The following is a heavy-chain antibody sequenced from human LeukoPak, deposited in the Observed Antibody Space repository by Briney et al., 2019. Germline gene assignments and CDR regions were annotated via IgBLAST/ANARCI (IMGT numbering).Heavy chain of an antibody. Sequence: SVKVSCKASGGTFSTYAISWVRQAPGQGLEWMGGIIPIFGAANYAQKFQGRVTITADESTSTAYLELSNLRSEDTAVYYCARESTDYYDSSGYYYGPVYWGQGTLVTVSS. D-gene: IGHD3-22*01. CDR3: ARESTDYYDSSGYYYGPVY. CDR2: IIPIFGAA. V-gene: IGHV1-69*13. CDR1: GGTFSTYA. J-gene: IGHJ4*02.